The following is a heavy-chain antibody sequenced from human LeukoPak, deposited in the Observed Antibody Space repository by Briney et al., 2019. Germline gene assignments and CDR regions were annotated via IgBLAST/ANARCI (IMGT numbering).Heavy chain of an antibody. Sequence: GSLRLSCAASRFTFRKYAINWVRQAPGKGLEGVAVISYDGSNKYYADSVKGRFTISRDNSKNMLYLQMNSLRAEDTAVYYCARDPCSGGSCYYFDYWGQGTLVTVSS. J-gene: IGHJ4*02. V-gene: IGHV3-30-3*01. D-gene: IGHD2-15*01. CDR3: ARDPCSGGSCYYFDY. CDR2: ISYDGSNK. CDR1: RFTFRKYA.